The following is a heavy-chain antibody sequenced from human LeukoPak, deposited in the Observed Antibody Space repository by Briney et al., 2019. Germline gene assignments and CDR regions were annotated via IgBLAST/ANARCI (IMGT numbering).Heavy chain of an antibody. CDR2: ISDASDR. CDR3: AKDARIGGYYMDI. D-gene: IGHD3-22*01. V-gene: IGHV3-30*18. J-gene: IGHJ6*02. Sequence: GRSLRLSCAASGFSFSSHGMHWVRQAPGEGLEWVAVISDASDRFYGDSVKGRFTISRDNSKNTLYLQMNSLRPEDTAVYYCAKDARIGGYYMDIWGQGTTVTVSS. CDR1: GFSFSSHG.